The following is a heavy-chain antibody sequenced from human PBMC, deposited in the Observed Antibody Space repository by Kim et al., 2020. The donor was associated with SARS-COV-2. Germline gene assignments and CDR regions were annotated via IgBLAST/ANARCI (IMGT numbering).Heavy chain of an antibody. D-gene: IGHD6-19*01. CDR3: ARGMVAVAGYYYYGMDV. Sequence: RKSLVPISVDTSKNQFSLKLSSVTAADTAVYYCARGMVAVAGYYYYGMDVWGQGTTVTVSS. V-gene: IGHV4-59*09. J-gene: IGHJ6*02.